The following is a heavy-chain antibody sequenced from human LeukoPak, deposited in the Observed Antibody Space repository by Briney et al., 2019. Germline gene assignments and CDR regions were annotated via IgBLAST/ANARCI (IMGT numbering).Heavy chain of an antibody. V-gene: IGHV3-21*01. Sequence: GGSLRLSCGASGFTFSSYSFNWVRQAPGKGLEWVSSISSTSSYIYYADSVKGRFTISRDNAKNSLDLQMNSLRAEDTAVYYCARAYSSSWFDAFDIWGQGTMVTVSS. D-gene: IGHD6-13*01. CDR3: ARAYSSSWFDAFDI. CDR1: GFTFSSYS. J-gene: IGHJ3*02. CDR2: ISSTSSYI.